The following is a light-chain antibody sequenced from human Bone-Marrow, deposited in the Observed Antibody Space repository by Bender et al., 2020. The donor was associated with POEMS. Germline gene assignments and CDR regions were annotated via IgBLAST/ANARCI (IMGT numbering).Light chain of an antibody. CDR3: CSYEGLNWV. J-gene: IGLJ3*02. CDR1: SSDVGNYHL. CDR2: EGT. Sequence: QSALTQPASVSGSPGQSITISCAGASSDVGNYHLVSWYQQHPGKAPRLMIYEGTKRPSGLSSRFSGSQSGSTASLTISGLQAEDEAHYYCCSYEGLNWVFGGGTKLTVL. V-gene: IGLV2-23*01.